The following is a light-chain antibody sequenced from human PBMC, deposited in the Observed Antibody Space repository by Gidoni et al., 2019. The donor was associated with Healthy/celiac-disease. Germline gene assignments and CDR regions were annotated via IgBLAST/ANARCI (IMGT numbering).Light chain of an antibody. J-gene: IGKJ2*01. CDR3: LQDYNYPRT. Sequence: AIQITHSPSSLSASVGDRVPISCRASKGNRNDLCRYQQKPGKAPKLLIYAASSLQSGVPSRFSGSGSDTDVTLTIRSLQPEDCATYYCLQDYNYPRTFGQGTRLEIK. CDR1: KGNRND. CDR2: AAS. V-gene: IGKV1-6*01.